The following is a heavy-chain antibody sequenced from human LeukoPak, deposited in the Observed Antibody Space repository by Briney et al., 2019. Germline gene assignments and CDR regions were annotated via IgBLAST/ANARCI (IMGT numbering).Heavy chain of an antibody. CDR2: IWYDGFNK. CDR3: ARDLGNWGWNDF. J-gene: IGHJ4*02. V-gene: IGHV3-33*01. CDR1: GFTVSSYV. D-gene: IGHD7-27*01. Sequence: GGSLRLSCAASGFTVSSYVMHWVRQAPGKGLEWVAVIWYDGFNKYYADSVKGRFTISRDNSKNTLYLQMNSLRAEDTAVYYCARDLGNWGWNDFWGQGTLVTVSS.